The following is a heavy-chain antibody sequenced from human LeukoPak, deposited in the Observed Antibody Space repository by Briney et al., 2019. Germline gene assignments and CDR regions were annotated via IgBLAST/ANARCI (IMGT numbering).Heavy chain of an antibody. V-gene: IGHV4-34*01. J-gene: IGHJ6*02. Sequence: SETLSLTCAVYGGSFSGYYWSWIRQPPGKGLEWIGEINHSGSTNYNPSLKSRVTISVDTSKNQFSLKLSSVTAADTAVYYCARVPLQWLLLNGMDVWGQGTTVTVSS. D-gene: IGHD3-3*01. CDR3: ARVPLQWLLLNGMDV. CDR1: GGSFSGYY. CDR2: INHSGST.